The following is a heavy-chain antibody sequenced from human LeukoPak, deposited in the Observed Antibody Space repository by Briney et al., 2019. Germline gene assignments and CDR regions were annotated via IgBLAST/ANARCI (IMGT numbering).Heavy chain of an antibody. CDR2: IYYSGST. CDR3: AREDPQTTVPEGMDV. Sequence: SETLSLTCTVSGGSIISYYWSWIRQPPGKGLEWMGYIYYSGSTNYNPSLKSRVTISVDTSKNQFSLKLTSVTAADTAVYYCAREDPQTTVPEGMDVWGQGTTVTVSS. V-gene: IGHV4-59*01. D-gene: IGHD4-17*01. CDR1: GGSIISYY. J-gene: IGHJ6*02.